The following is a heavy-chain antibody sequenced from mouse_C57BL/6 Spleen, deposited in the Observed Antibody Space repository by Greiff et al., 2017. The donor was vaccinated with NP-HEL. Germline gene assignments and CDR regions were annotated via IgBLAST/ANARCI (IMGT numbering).Heavy chain of an antibody. Sequence: VQLQQPGAELVKPGASVKLSCKASGYTFTSYWMQWVKQRPGQGLEWIGEIDPSDSYTNYNQKFKGKATLTVDTSSSTAYMQLSSLTSEDSAVYYCARVGGNYDFDVWGTGTTVTVSS. V-gene: IGHV1-50*01. CDR1: GYTFTSYW. D-gene: IGHD2-1*01. CDR2: IDPSDSYT. J-gene: IGHJ1*03. CDR3: ARVGGNYDFDV.